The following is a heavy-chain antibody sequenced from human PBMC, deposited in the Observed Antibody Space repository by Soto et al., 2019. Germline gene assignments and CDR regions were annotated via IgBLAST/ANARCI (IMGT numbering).Heavy chain of an antibody. CDR3: ARGRVVVPAAVIFNCLDP. Sequence: SETLSLTCAISGAPITWGDYPWNWIRQPPGKGLEWIGYIFHGGSTYYNPSLRSRVTISVDRSRTQFSLKMSSVTAADTAVYYCARGRVVVPAAVIFNCLDPWGQGALVTVSS. D-gene: IGHD2-2*01. J-gene: IGHJ5*02. V-gene: IGHV4-30-2*01. CDR2: IFHGGST. CDR1: GAPITWGDYP.